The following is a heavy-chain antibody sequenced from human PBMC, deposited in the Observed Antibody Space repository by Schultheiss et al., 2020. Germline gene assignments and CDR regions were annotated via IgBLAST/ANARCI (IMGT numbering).Heavy chain of an antibody. Sequence: GGSLRLSCAASGFTFSSYWMSWVRQAPGKGLEWVSSISTTSTYIYYADSVKGRFTISRDNAKNSLYLQMNSLRAEDTAVYYCARDKGGNWNYIDYWGQGTLVTVSS. CDR1: GFTFSSYW. D-gene: IGHD1-20*01. CDR2: ISTTSTYI. CDR3: ARDKGGNWNYIDY. J-gene: IGHJ4*02. V-gene: IGHV3-21*01.